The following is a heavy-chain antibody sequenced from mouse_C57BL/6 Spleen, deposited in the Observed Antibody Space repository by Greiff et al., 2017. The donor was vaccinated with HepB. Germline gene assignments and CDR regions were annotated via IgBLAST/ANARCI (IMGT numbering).Heavy chain of an antibody. V-gene: IGHV5-17*01. CDR1: GFTFSDYG. J-gene: IGHJ3*01. CDR2: ISSGSSTI. Sequence: DVKLVESGGGLVKPGGSLKLSCAASGFTFSDYGMHWVRQAPEKGLEWVAYISSGSSTIYYADTVKGRFTISRDNAKNTLFMQMTSLRSEDTAMYYCARQNMFAYWGQGTMVTVSA. CDR3: ARQNMFAY.